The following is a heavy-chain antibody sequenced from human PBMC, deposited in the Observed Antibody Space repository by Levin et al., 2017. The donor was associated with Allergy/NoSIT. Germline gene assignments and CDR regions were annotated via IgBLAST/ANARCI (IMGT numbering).Heavy chain of an antibody. CDR3: ARDSALPVLRYFDWSYGMDV. CDR1: GGSISSYY. J-gene: IGHJ6*02. D-gene: IGHD3-9*01. Sequence: SCTVSGGSISSYYWSWIRQPAGKGLEWIGRIYTSGSTNYNPSLTSRVTMSVDTSKNQFSLKLSSVTAADTAVYYCARDSALPVLRYFDWSYGMDVWGQGTTVTVSS. CDR2: IYTSGST. V-gene: IGHV4-4*07.